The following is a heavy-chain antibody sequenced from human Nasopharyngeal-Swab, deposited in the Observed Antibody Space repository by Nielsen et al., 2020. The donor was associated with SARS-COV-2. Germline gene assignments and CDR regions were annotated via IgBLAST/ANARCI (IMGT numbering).Heavy chain of an antibody. J-gene: IGHJ4*02. CDR3: AKDSEYSGYDLPIFVDY. D-gene: IGHD5-12*01. V-gene: IGHV3-23*01. CDR1: GFTFSSYA. CDR2: ISGSGGST. Sequence: GALKISCAASGFTFSSYAMSWVRQAPGKGLEWVSAISGSGGSTYYADSVKGRFTISRDNSKNTLYLQMNSLRAEDTAVYYCAKDSEYSGYDLPIFVDYWGQGTLVTVSS.